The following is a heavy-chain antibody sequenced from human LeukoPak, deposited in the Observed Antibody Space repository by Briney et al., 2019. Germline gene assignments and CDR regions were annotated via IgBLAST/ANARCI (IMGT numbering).Heavy chain of an antibody. CDR2: IKFDESET. Sequence: GGSLRLSCEASGFTFGRDWMSWVRQAPGKGLEWVATIKFDESETYYVDSVKGRFAVSRDNGQNSLFLQMSSLRAEDTAVYFCAKWDFFGDYFTFDPRGQGVLVIVSS. CDR3: AKWDFFGDYFTFDP. CDR1: GFTFGRDW. J-gene: IGHJ5*02. D-gene: IGHD2/OR15-2a*01. V-gene: IGHV3-7*01.